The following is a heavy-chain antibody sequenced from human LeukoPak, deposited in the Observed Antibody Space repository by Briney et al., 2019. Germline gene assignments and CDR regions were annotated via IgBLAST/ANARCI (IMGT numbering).Heavy chain of an antibody. Sequence: GASVKVSCTASGYTFTGYYMHWVRQAPGQGLEWMGWINPNSGGTNYAQKFQGRVTMTRDTSISTAYMELSRLRSDDTAVYYCARDSPYYGSSSYNWFDPWGQGTLVTVSS. V-gene: IGHV1-2*02. J-gene: IGHJ5*02. CDR2: INPNSGGT. D-gene: IGHD3-10*01. CDR1: GYTFTGYY. CDR3: ARDSPYYGSSSYNWFDP.